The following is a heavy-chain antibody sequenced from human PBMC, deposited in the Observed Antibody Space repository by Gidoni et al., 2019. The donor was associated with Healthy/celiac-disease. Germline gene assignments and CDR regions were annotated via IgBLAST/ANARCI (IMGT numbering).Heavy chain of an antibody. CDR2: ISAYNGNT. CDR3: ARVCSSTSCYLSLYYYYGMDV. CDR1: GYTFTSYG. V-gene: IGHV1-18*01. Sequence: QVQLVQSGAEVKKPGASVKVSCKASGYTFTSYGISWVRQAPGKGLEWMGWISAYNGNTNYAQKLQGRVTMTTDTSTSTAYMELRSLRSDDTAVYYCARVCSSTSCYLSLYYYYGMDVWGQGTTVTVSS. J-gene: IGHJ6*02. D-gene: IGHD2-2*01.